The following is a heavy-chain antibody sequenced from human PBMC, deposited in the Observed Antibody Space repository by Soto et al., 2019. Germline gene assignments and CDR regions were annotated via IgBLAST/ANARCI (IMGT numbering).Heavy chain of an antibody. D-gene: IGHD1-1*01. CDR2: IYYSGST. Sequence: PSETLSLSCNVSGGSISSSSFHWGWIRQPPGKGLEWIGSIYYSGSTYYSPSLKSRVTISVDTSKKQFSLKLTSVTAADTALYFCARHDNMTLGSQYLDSWGPGTLVTGSS. CDR3: ARHDNMTLGSQYLDS. V-gene: IGHV4-39*07. J-gene: IGHJ4*02. CDR1: GGSISSSSFH.